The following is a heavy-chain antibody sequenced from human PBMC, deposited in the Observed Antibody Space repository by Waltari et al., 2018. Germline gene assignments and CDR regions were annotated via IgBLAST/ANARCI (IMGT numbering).Heavy chain of an antibody. D-gene: IGHD6-19*01. CDR1: GFNIYNNY. CDR3: ARAGLGSPLQWLQLLDS. Sequence: EVQLVESGGGLIQPGGSLRLSCAASGFNIYNNYMSWVRQAPGKGLGWVSVIDAGSGGTFYAESVKGRFSISRDNSKNTLYLDLNSLTAEDTAVYYCARAGLGSPLQWLQLLDSWGRGTLVTVSS. V-gene: IGHV3-53*01. CDR2: IDAGSGGT. J-gene: IGHJ4*02.